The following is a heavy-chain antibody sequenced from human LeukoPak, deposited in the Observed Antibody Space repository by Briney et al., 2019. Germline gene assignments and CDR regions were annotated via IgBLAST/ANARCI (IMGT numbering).Heavy chain of an antibody. CDR2: IFYTGST. J-gene: IGHJ4*02. D-gene: IGHD2-21*01. V-gene: IGHV4-30-4*01. CDR1: GGSISSGDYY. CDR3: ASFYQAYYFDY. Sequence: SETLSLTCTVSGGSISSGDYYWSWIRQPPGKGLEWIGYIFYTGSTYYNPSLKSRVTVSVDTSKNQFSLKLSSVTAADTAVYYCASFYQAYYFDYWGQGTLVTVSS.